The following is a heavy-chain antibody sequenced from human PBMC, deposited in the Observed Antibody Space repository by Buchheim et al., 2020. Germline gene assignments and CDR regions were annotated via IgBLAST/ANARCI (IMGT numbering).Heavy chain of an antibody. Sequence: QVQLQESGPGLVKPSQTVSLTCTVSGASISSAYYWCCIRQHTGEGLEWISFIFYTGSAYSNPSLKSQVTISVDTSKNQFSLMLISVTAADTAVYYCARAEGYNYGVEWFVPWGQGT. CDR2: IFYTGSA. J-gene: IGHJ5*02. CDR3: ARAEGYNYGVEWFVP. D-gene: IGHD5-18*01. V-gene: IGHV4-31*01. CDR1: GASISSAYY.